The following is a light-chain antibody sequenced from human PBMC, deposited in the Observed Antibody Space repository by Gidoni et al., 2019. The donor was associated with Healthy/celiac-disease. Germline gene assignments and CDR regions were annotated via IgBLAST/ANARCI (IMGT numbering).Light chain of an antibody. CDR3: QQYVSSPRT. J-gene: IGKJ1*01. V-gene: IGKV3-20*01. CDR1: QSVGSNY. CDR2: GAS. Sequence: EIVLTQSPGTLSLFPGERATLSCRASQSVGSNYLAWYQQKPGQAPRLLIYGASSRATGIPDRFSGSGSGTDFILTISRLEPEDFAVYYCQQYVSSPRTFXQXTKVEIK.